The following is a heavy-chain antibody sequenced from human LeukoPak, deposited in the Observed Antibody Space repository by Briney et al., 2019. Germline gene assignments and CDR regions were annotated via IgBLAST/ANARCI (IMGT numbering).Heavy chain of an antibody. D-gene: IGHD3-22*01. Sequence: SVKVPCKASGGTFSSYAISWVRQAPGQGLEWMGGIIPIFGTANYAQKFQGRVTITADESTSTAYMELSSLRSEDTAVYYCARANTPHYYDSSGRFDYWGQGTLVTVSS. J-gene: IGHJ4*02. CDR1: GGTFSSYA. V-gene: IGHV1-69*13. CDR3: ARANTPHYYDSSGRFDY. CDR2: IIPIFGTA.